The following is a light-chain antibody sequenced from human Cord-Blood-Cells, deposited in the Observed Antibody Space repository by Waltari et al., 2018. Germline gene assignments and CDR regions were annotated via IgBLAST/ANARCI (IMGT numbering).Light chain of an antibody. V-gene: IGKV3-15*01. CDR3: QQYNKVWT. CDR2: GAS. Sequence: EIVLMQSPATLSVAPGERAPLSCRASQSVSSNLAWYQQKPGQAPRLLIYGASTRATGIPARFSGSGSGTEFTLTISSLQSEDFAVYYCQQYNKVWTFGQGTKVEIK. J-gene: IGKJ1*01. CDR1: QSVSSN.